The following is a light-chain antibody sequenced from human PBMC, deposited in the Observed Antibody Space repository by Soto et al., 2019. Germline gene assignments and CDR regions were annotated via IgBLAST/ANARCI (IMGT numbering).Light chain of an antibody. CDR1: SRDVGNYNF. Sequence: QSPLTQLASVSGSPGQSITVSCTGTSRDVGNYNFVSWYQQHPGKAPKVIIYDVSNRPSGVSDRFSASKSGNTASLTISGLQTEDEAVYFCSSYTSGSVLFGGGTKLTVL. CDR3: SSYTSGSVL. V-gene: IGLV2-14*01. CDR2: DVS. J-gene: IGLJ3*02.